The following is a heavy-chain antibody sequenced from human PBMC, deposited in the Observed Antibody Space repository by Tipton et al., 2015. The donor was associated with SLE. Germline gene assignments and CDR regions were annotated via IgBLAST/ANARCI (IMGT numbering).Heavy chain of an antibody. D-gene: IGHD6-19*01. CDR3: ASWGYSSGWYDY. J-gene: IGHJ4*02. V-gene: IGHV4-4*09. CDR2: IYTSGST. CDR1: GGSFSGYY. Sequence: TLSLTCAVYGGSFSGYYWSWIRQPPGKGLEWIGYIYTSGSTNYNPSLKSRVTISVDTSKNQFSLKLSSVTAADTAVYYCASWGYSSGWYDYWGQGTLVTVSS.